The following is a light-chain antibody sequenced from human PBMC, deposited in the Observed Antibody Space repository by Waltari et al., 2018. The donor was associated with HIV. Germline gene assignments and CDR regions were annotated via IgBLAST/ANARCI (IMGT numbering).Light chain of an antibody. CDR3: QQYSITPVT. J-gene: IGKJ2*01. CDR1: QCVLYSSNNKNY. Sequence: DIVMTQSPDSLAVSLGERATMNCKSSQCVLYSSNNKNYLAWYQQKPGQPPKLLIYWASTRESGVPDRFSGSGSATDFTLTISSLQAEDVAVYYCQQYSITPVTFGQGTKLEIK. V-gene: IGKV4-1*01. CDR2: WAS.